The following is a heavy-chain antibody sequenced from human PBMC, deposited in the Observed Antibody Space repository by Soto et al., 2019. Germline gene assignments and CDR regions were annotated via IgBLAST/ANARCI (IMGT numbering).Heavy chain of an antibody. CDR1: GYTFTSYD. CDR2: MNPNSGNT. Sequence: ASVKVSCKASGYTFTSYDINWVRQATGQGLEWMGWMNPNSGNTGYAQKFQGRVTMTRNTSISTAYMELSSLRSEDTAVYYCARSRVRGHYDFWSGYGSTGYYYMDVWGQGPTVTVSS. J-gene: IGHJ6*03. V-gene: IGHV1-8*01. D-gene: IGHD3-3*01. CDR3: ARSRVRGHYDFWSGYGSTGYYYMDV.